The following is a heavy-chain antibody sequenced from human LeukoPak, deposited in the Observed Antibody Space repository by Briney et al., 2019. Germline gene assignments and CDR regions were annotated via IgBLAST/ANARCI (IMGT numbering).Heavy chain of an antibody. CDR3: ARVCSGGSCRDY. V-gene: IGHV3-7*01. CDR1: GFTFSNYW. CDR2: IKKDGSEK. J-gene: IGHJ4*02. D-gene: IGHD2-15*01. Sequence: GGSLRLSCAASGFTFSNYWMTWVRQAPGKGLEWVANIKKDGSEKNYVDSVKGRFTISRDNAENSLYLQMNSLRAEDTAVYYCARVCSGGSCRDYWGQGTLVTVSS.